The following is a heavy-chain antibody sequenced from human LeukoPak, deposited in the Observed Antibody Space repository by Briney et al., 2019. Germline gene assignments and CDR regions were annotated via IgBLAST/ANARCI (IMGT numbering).Heavy chain of an antibody. CDR2: IYYSGSI. D-gene: IGHD1-26*01. CDR3: AREWAHVFDI. V-gene: IGHV4-31*03. CDR1: GGSISSGGYH. J-gene: IGHJ3*02. Sequence: PSETLSLTCTVSGGSISSGGYHWSWIRQHPGKGLEWIGYIYYSGSIYYSPSLKSRVTISVDTSKNQLSLKLSSVTAADTAVYYCAREWAHVFDIWGQGTIVTASS.